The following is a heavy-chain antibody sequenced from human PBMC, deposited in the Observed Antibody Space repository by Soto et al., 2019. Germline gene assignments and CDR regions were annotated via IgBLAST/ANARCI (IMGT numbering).Heavy chain of an antibody. CDR2: IYYSGST. J-gene: IGHJ6*02. CDR3: ARARYDFWSGYYHGMDV. V-gene: IGHV4-30-4*01. Sequence: QVQLQESGPGLVKPSQTLSLTCTVSGGSISSGDYYWSWIRQPPGKGLEWIGYIYYSGSTYYNPSLKSRVTISVDTSKNQFSLKLSSVTAADTAVYYCARARYDFWSGYYHGMDVWGQGTTVTVSS. D-gene: IGHD3-3*01. CDR1: GGSISSGDYY.